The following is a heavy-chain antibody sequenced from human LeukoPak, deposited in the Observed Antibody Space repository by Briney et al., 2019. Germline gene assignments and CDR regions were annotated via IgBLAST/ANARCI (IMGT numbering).Heavy chain of an antibody. CDR3: ANVASRAS. CDR2: INSGGSST. J-gene: IGHJ5*02. D-gene: IGHD6-6*01. CDR1: GFTFSSYW. Sequence: PGGSPRLSCAASGFTFSSYWMHWVRQAPGKGLVRVSRINSGGSSTRYADSVKGRFTISRDNAKNTLYLQMNSLRVEDTAVYYCANVASRASWGQGTRVTVSS. V-gene: IGHV3-74*01.